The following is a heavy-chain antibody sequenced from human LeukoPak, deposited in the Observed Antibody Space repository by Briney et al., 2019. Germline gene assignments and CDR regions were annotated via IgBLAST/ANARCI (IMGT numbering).Heavy chain of an antibody. D-gene: IGHD2-2*02. V-gene: IGHV3-9*03. CDR1: GFTFDDYA. CDR3: AKELYSEYYYYYMDV. J-gene: IGHJ6*03. Sequence: GGSLRLSCAASGFTFDDYAMHWVRQAPGKGLEWVSGISWNSGSIGYADSVKGRFTISRDNAKNSLYLQMNSLRAEDMALYYCAKELYSEYYYYYMDVWGKGTTVTVSS. CDR2: ISWNSGSI.